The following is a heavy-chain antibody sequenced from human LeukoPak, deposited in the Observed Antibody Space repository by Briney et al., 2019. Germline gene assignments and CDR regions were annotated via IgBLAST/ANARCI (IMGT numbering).Heavy chain of an antibody. V-gene: IGHV4-39*01. CDR2: IYYSGST. D-gene: IGHD3-3*01. CDR1: GGSISSSSYY. CDR3: ARHGGTYYDFWSGYSSLVVDAFDI. J-gene: IGHJ3*02. Sequence: SETLSLTCTVSGGSISSSSYYWGWIRQPPGKGLEWIGSIYYSGSTYYNPSLKSRVTISVDTSKNQFSLKLSSVTAADTAVYYCARHGGTYYDFWSGYSSLVVDAFDIWGQGTMVTVSS.